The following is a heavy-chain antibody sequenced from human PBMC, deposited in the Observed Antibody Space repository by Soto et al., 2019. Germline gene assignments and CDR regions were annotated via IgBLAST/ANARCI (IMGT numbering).Heavy chain of an antibody. CDR1: GGTFSSYT. CDR2: IIPILGIA. V-gene: IGHV1-69*02. CDR3: ARFRGSYGMDV. J-gene: IGHJ6*02. Sequence: QVQLVQSGAEVKKPGSSVKVSCKASGGTFSSYTISWVRQAPGQGLEWMGRIIPILGIANYEQKFQGRVTITADKSTSTAYMELRSLGSEDTAVYYCARFRGSYGMDVWGQETTVTVSS. D-gene: IGHD3-10*01.